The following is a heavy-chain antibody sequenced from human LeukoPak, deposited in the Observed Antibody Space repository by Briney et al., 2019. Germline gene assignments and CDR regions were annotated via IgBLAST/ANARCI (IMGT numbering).Heavy chain of an antibody. CDR2: IYSGGST. Sequence: GGSLRLYCAASGFTVSSNYMSWVRQAPGKGLEWVSVIYSGGSTYYADSVKGRFTISRDNSKNTLYLQMNSLRAEDTAVYYCARERTYYFDYWGQGTLVTVSS. CDR1: GFTVSSNY. V-gene: IGHV3-53*01. J-gene: IGHJ4*02. CDR3: ARERTYYFDY.